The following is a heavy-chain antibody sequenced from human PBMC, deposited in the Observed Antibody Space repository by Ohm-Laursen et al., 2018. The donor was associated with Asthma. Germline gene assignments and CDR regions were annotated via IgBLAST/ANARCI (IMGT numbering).Heavy chain of an antibody. D-gene: IGHD3-3*01. V-gene: IGHV1-8*01. CDR1: GYTFTSYD. CDR3: ARRDPDFWSGYPTDY. Sequence: SSVKVSCNASGYTFTSYDINWVRQATGQGLEWMGWMNPNSGNTGYAQKFQGRVTMTRNTSISTAYMELSSLRSEDTAVYYCARRDPDFWSGYPTDYWGQGTLVTVSS. J-gene: IGHJ4*02. CDR2: MNPNSGNT.